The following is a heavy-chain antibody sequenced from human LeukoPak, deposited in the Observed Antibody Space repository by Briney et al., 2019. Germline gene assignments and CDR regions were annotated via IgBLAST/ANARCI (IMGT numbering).Heavy chain of an antibody. V-gene: IGHV4-39*07. D-gene: IGHD6-19*01. J-gene: IGHJ5*02. CDR3: ARDRAVAGFGWFDP. CDR1: GGSISSSSYY. CDR2: IYYSGST. Sequence: SETLSLTCTVSGGSISSSSYYWGWIRQPSGKGLEWIGSIYYSGSTYYNPSLESRDTISVDTSKNQFSLKLSSVTAADTAVYYCARDRAVAGFGWFDPWGQGTLVTVSS.